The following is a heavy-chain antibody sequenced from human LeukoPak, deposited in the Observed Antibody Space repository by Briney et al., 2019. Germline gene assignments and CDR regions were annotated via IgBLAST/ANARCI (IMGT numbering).Heavy chain of an antibody. CDR3: ARQAYSSGWFDY. J-gene: IGHJ4*02. Sequence: GESLKISCMGSGYSFTCYWIGWVRQMPGKGLEWMGIIYPDDSEIRYSPSFEGQVTISADKSINTAYLHWSSLKASDTATYYCARQAYSSGWFDYWGQGTLVTVSS. V-gene: IGHV5-51*01. D-gene: IGHD6-19*01. CDR1: GYSFTCYW. CDR2: IYPDDSEI.